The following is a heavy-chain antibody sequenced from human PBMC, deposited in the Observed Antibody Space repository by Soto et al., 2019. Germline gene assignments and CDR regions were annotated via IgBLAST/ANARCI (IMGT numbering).Heavy chain of an antibody. CDR3: AKQEGVGYNYGHFDY. V-gene: IGHV3-30*18. Sequence: HPGGSLRLSCAASGFTFSNYGIHWVRQAPGKGLEWVAVISYDGSNKYYADSVKGRFAISRDNSKNTLYLQMNSLRAEDTAVYYCAKQEGVGYNYGHFDYWGQGTLVTVPQ. CDR2: ISYDGSNK. CDR1: GFTFSNYG. D-gene: IGHD1-1*01. J-gene: IGHJ4*02.